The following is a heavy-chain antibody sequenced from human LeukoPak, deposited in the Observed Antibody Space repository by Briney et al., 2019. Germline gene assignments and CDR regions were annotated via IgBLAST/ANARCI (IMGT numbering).Heavy chain of an antibody. V-gene: IGHV1-18*01. J-gene: IGHJ6*03. CDR1: GYTFTSYG. CDR2: ISAYNGNT. D-gene: IGHD6-13*01. CDR3: ARVALDSSYSSSWWGGDYYYMDV. Sequence: GASVKVSCKASGYTFTSYGISWVRQAPGQGLEWMGWISAYNGNTNYAQKLQGRGTMTTDTSTSTAYMELRSLRSDDTAVYYCARVALDSSYSSSWWGGDYYYMDVWGKGTTVTISS.